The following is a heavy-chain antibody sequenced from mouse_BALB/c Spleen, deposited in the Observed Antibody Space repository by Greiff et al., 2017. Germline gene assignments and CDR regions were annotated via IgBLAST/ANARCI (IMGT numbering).Heavy chain of an antibody. V-gene: IGHV3-2*02. CDR1: GYSITSDYA. CDR2: ISYSGST. CDR3: ARGDYYAMDY. Sequence: DVQLQESGPGLVKPSQSLSLTCTVTGYSITSDYAWNWIRQFPGNKLEWMGYISYSGSTSYNPSLKSRISITRDTSKNQFFLQLNSVTTEDTATYYCARGDYYAMDYWGQGTSVTVSS. J-gene: IGHJ4*01.